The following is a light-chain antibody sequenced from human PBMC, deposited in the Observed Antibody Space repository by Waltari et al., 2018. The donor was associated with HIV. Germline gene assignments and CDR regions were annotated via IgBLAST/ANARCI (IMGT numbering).Light chain of an antibody. CDR1: DLVTDK. V-gene: IGLV3-9*01. Sequence: SFDLTQPPSVSAALGKTATIACGAADLVTDKVHWYQQKPGQAPVLVMFRDDGRPSAIPERFSGSKSGNMATLTIRGVRAGDEADYFCQVSLREEVVFGGGTKLTVL. CDR2: RDD. J-gene: IGLJ2*01. CDR3: QVSLREEVV.